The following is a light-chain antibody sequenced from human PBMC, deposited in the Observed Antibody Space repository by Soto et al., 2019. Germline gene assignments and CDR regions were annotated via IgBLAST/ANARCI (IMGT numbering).Light chain of an antibody. Sequence: DIQMTQSPSSVSASVGDRVTMTCRASQDISSWLAWYQQKPGKAPKLLIYAASSLQSGVSSRFSGSGSGTDFTLTISSLQPEDFAIYYCQQAKSFPLTFGGGTKVEIK. V-gene: IGKV1-12*01. CDR3: QQAKSFPLT. CDR1: QDISSW. CDR2: AAS. J-gene: IGKJ4*01.